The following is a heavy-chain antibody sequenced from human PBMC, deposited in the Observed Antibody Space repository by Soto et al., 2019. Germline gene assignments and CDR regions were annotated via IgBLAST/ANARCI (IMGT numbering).Heavy chain of an antibody. CDR2: ISGSGGST. V-gene: IGHV3-23*01. CDR3: AKARVYSNYYYYYGMDV. CDR1: GFTFSSYA. Sequence: GGSLRRSCAASGFTFSSYAMSCVRQAPGKGLEWVSAISGSGGSTYYADSVKGRFTISRDNSKNTLYLQMNSLRAEDTAVYYCAKARVYSNYYYYYGMDVWGQGTTVTVSS. D-gene: IGHD4-4*01. J-gene: IGHJ6*02.